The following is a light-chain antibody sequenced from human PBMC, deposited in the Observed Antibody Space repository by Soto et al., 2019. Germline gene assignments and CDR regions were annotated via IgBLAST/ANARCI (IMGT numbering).Light chain of an antibody. CDR1: QNIQNY. V-gene: IGKV1-17*01. CDR3: PQLNSYPLT. J-gene: IGKJ4*01. Sequence: EIQMTESPSSLSASVGDRVTITCQASQNIQNYLNWYQQKPGKAPKILSYAASTLQSGVPSRFSGSGSGTDCTRTISSLQPEDVETDYCPQLNSYPLTFGGGTKVDI. CDR2: AAS.